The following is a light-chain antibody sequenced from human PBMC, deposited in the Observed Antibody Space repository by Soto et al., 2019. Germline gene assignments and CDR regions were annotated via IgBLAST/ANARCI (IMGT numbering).Light chain of an antibody. CDR1: SSDIGGYDY. Sequence: QSVLTQPPSASGSPGQSVTISCTGTSSDIGGYDYVSWYQQHPGKAPKLIIYEVSKRPSGVPDRFSGSKSGNTASLTVSGLQAEDEADYYCQSYDNSLSGPVVFGGGTKVTVL. V-gene: IGLV2-8*01. J-gene: IGLJ3*02. CDR3: QSYDNSLSGPVV. CDR2: EVS.